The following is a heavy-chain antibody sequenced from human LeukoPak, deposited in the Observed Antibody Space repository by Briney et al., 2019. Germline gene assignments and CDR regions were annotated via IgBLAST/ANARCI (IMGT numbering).Heavy chain of an antibody. CDR3: AGSAVRRFGDLAY. D-gene: IGHD3-10*01. CDR1: GFTSDDYA. Sequence: GGSLRLSCAASGFTSDDYAMHWVRPAPGKGLEWVSGISWNSGSIGDADSVKGRFTISRDNAKNSLYLQMNSLRAEDSGVYYCAGSAVRRFGDLAYWGLGRLVTVTS. V-gene: IGHV3-9*02. J-gene: IGHJ4*02. CDR2: ISWNSGSI.